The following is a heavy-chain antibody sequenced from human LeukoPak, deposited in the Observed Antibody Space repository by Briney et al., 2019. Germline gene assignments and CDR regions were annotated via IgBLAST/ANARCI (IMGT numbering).Heavy chain of an antibody. Sequence: SETLSLTCAVYGGSFSGYYWSWIRQPPGKGLEWIGEINHSGSTNYNPSLKSRVTIPVDTSKNQFSLKLSSVTAADTAVYYCARAFMYYYDSSGYYAGYYYYGMDVWGQGTTVTVSS. J-gene: IGHJ6*02. D-gene: IGHD3-22*01. CDR1: GGSFSGYY. V-gene: IGHV4-34*01. CDR3: ARAFMYYYDSSGYYAGYYYYGMDV. CDR2: INHSGST.